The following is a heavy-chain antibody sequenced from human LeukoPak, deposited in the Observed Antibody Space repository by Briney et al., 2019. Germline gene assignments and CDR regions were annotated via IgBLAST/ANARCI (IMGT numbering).Heavy chain of an antibody. V-gene: IGHV3-33*01. J-gene: IGHJ4*02. CDR2: TWYDGSNS. CDR3: ARATGISTSTPAFDY. CDR1: VYIFSIYG. D-gene: IGHD2-2*01. Sequence: GRSLRLSCAASVYIFSIYGMHWVRRAPGKALECGAATWYDGSNSDYEESVKGRFTIYRDNSTNTLYLQMNSLRAEDTAVYYCARATGISTSTPAFDYWGQGTLVTVSS.